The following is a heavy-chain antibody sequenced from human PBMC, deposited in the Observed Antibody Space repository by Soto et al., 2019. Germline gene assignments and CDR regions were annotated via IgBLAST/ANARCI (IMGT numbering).Heavy chain of an antibody. Sequence: PGGSLRLSCAACGFTFSSYWMSWVRQAPGKGLEWVANIKQDGSEKYYVDSVKGRFTIARDNAKNSLYLQMNSLRAEDTAVYYCARDRGLLGRQYLDYWGQGTLVTVSS. V-gene: IGHV3-7*01. J-gene: IGHJ4*02. CDR1: GFTFSSYW. CDR2: IKQDGSEK. CDR3: ARDRGLLGRQYLDY. D-gene: IGHD1-26*01.